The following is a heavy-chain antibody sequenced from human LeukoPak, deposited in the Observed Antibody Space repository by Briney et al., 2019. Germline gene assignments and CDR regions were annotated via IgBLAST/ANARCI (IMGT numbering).Heavy chain of an antibody. V-gene: IGHV1-69*05. CDR2: IIPIFGTA. D-gene: IGHD3-22*01. Sequence: GASVKVSCKASGYTFTSYVISWVRQAPGQGLEWMGRIIPIFGTANYAQKFQGRVTITTDESTSTAYMELSSLRSEDTAVYYCARAPFSGYDHYYMDVWGKGTTVTVSS. J-gene: IGHJ6*03. CDR1: GYTFTSYV. CDR3: ARAPFSGYDHYYMDV.